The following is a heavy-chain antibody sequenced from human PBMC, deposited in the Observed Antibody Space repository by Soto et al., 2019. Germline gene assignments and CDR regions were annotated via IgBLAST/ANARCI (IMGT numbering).Heavy chain of an antibody. Sequence: TLSLTCTVSGGSISSGGYYWSWIRQHPGKGLEWIGYIYYSGSTYYNPSLKSRVTISVDTSKNQFSLKLSSVTAADTAVYYCARDLVGYCSGGSCYPYNWFDPWGQGTLVTVSS. CDR3: ARDLVGYCSGGSCYPYNWFDP. J-gene: IGHJ5*02. D-gene: IGHD2-15*01. CDR1: GGSISSGGYY. CDR2: IYYSGST. V-gene: IGHV4-31*03.